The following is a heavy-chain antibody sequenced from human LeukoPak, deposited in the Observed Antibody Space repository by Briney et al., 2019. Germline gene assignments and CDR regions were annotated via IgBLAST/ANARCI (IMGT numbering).Heavy chain of an antibody. Sequence: PGGSLRLSCAASGFTFSSYEMNWVRQAPGKGLEWVSYISSSGSTTYYADSVKGRFTISRDNAKNSLYLQMNSLRAEDTAVYYCARECSSSCHSGGYAFDIWGQGTMVTVSS. CDR2: ISSSGSTT. V-gene: IGHV3-48*03. CDR3: ARECSSSCHSGGYAFDI. CDR1: GFTFSSYE. D-gene: IGHD6-13*01. J-gene: IGHJ3*02.